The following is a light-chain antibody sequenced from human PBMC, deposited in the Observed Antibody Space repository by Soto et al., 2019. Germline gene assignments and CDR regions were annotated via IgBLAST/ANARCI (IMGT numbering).Light chain of an antibody. V-gene: IGLV2-14*01. Sequence: QSALTQPASVSGSPGQSITISCTGTSSDVGDYNYVSWYQQHPGKAPKLMIYEVSNRPSGVSNRFSGSKSGNTAFLTISGLQAEDEADYYCSSYTSSSTPYVFGTGTKLTVL. CDR1: SSDVGDYNY. CDR3: SSYTSSSTPYV. CDR2: EVS. J-gene: IGLJ1*01.